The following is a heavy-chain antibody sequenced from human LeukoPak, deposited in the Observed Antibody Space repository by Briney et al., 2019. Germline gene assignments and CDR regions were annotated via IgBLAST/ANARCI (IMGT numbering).Heavy chain of an antibody. D-gene: IGHD3-3*01. CDR3: ARGNYDFWSGYTPDYYYYYMDV. CDR1: GYTFTSYD. J-gene: IGHJ6*03. V-gene: IGHV1-8*01. CDR2: MNPNSGNT. Sequence: ASVKVSCKASGYTFTSYDINWVRQAPGQGPEWMGWMNPNSGNTGYAQKFQGRVTMTRNTSISTAYMELSSLRSEDTAVYYCARGNYDFWSGYTPDYYYYYMDVWGKGTTVTVSS.